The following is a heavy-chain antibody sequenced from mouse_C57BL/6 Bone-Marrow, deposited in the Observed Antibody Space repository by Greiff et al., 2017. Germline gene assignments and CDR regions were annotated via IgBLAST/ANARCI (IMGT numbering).Heavy chain of an antibody. V-gene: IGHV1-72*01. J-gene: IGHJ2*01. Sequence: QVHVKQPGAELVKPGASVKLSCKASGYTFTSYWMHWVKQRPGRGLEWIGRIDPNSGGTKYNEKFKSKATLTVDKPSSTAYMQLSSLTSEDSAVYYCARGVTTVVHYFDYWGQGTTLTVSS. CDR2: IDPNSGGT. CDR1: GYTFTSYW. D-gene: IGHD1-1*01. CDR3: ARGVTTVVHYFDY.